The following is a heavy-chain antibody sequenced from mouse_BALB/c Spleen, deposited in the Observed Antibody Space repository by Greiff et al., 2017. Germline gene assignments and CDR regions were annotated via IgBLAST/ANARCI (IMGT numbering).Heavy chain of an antibody. CDR2: INPYNGDT. D-gene: IGHD6-5*01. J-gene: IGHJ4*01. Sequence: VQLQQSGPELVKPGASVKISCKASGYSFTGYFMNWVMQSHGKSLEWIGRINPYNGDTFYNQKFKGKATLTVDKSSSTAHMELRSLASEDSAVYYCARALPYDYDAMDYWGQGTSVTVSA. CDR3: ARALPYDYDAMDY. CDR1: GYSFTGYF. V-gene: IGHV1-20*02.